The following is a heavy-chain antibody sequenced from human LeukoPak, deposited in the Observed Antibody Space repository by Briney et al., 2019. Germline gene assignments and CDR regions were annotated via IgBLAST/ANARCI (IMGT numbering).Heavy chain of an antibody. V-gene: IGHV3-23*01. CDR3: AKEFALSSGSVPYIWFDP. D-gene: IGHD3-22*01. CDR2: ITSGGDST. Sequence: GGSLRLSCAASGFTFRSYAMSWVRQAPGKGLEWVSTITSGGDSTYYADSMKGRFTISRDNSENTLYLQMNSLRAEDTAVYYCAKEFALSSGSVPYIWFDPWGQGTLVTVSS. J-gene: IGHJ5*02. CDR1: GFTFRSYA.